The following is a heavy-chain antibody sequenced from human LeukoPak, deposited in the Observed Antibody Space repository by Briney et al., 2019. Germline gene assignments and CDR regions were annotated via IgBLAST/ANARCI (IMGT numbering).Heavy chain of an antibody. CDR1: GYTFTSYD. Sequence: ASVTVSCKASGYTFTSYDINWVRQATGQGLEWMGWMNPNSGNTGYAQKFQGRVTMTRNTSISTAYMELSSLRSEDTAVYYCARGDRLGEYMDVWGKGTTVTVSS. D-gene: IGHD6-19*01. V-gene: IGHV1-8*01. CDR3: ARGDRLGEYMDV. CDR2: MNPNSGNT. J-gene: IGHJ6*03.